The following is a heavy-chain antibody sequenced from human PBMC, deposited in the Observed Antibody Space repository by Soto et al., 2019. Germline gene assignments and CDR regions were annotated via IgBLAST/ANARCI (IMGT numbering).Heavy chain of an antibody. D-gene: IGHD4-17*01. J-gene: IGHJ4*02. CDR1: GFTFSSNW. CDR2: MNGDGSTT. CDR3: VAVVATVPH. Sequence: EVQLVESGGGLVQPGGSLRLSCAASGFTFSSNWMHWVRQAPGKGLVWVSRMNGDGSTTSYADSVKGRFTISRDNAKKTLYLQMDSLRAEDTAVYYCVAVVATVPHWGQGTLVTVSS. V-gene: IGHV3-74*01.